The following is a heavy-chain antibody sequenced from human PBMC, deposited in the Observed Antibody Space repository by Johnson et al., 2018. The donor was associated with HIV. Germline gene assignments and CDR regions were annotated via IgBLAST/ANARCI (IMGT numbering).Heavy chain of an antibody. CDR3: AKDGGHDYVWGTGAFDI. V-gene: IGHV3-30*18. CDR2: ISYDGSNK. D-gene: IGHD3-16*01. CDR1: GFTFSSYG. J-gene: IGHJ3*02. Sequence: QVQLVESGGGVVQPGRSLRLSCAASGFTFSSYGMHWVRQAPGKGLEWVAVISYDGSNKYYADSVKGRFTISRDNSKNTLYLQMNSLRAEDTDVYYCAKDGGHDYVWGTGAFDIWGQGTLVTVSS.